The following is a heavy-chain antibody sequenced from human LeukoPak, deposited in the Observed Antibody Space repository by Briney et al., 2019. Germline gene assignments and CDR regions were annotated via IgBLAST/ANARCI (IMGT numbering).Heavy chain of an antibody. J-gene: IGHJ6*03. V-gene: IGHV1-69*01. CDR1: GGTFSSYA. Sequence: SVKVSCKASGGTFSSYAISWVRQAPGQGLEWMGGIIPIFGTANYAQKFQGRVTITADESTSTAYMGLSSLRSEDTAVYYCARHYAYSSSWYYMDVWGKGTTVTVSS. CDR2: IIPIFGTA. D-gene: IGHD6-13*01. CDR3: ARHYAYSSSWYYMDV.